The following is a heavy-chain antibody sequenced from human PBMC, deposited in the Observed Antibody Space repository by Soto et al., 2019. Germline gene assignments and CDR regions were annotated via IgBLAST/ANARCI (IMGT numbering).Heavy chain of an antibody. CDR3: AQGGYSSSWTFDY. CDR2: IWYDGSNK. Sequence: QVQLVESGGGVVQPGRSLRLSCAASGFTFSSYDMHWVRQAPGKGLEWVAVIWYDGSNKYYADSVKGRFTMSRDNSKNTMYLQMKRLRAEDTAVYYCAQGGYSSSWTFDYWGQGTLVTVSS. V-gene: IGHV3-33*06. CDR1: GFTFSSYD. D-gene: IGHD6-13*01. J-gene: IGHJ4*02.